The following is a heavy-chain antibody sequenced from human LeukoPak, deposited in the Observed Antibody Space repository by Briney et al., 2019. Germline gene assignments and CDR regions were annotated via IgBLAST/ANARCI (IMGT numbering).Heavy chain of an antibody. CDR2: IFDSGST. CDR3: ARLTYYYDTSGPRPYHFAY. J-gene: IGHJ4*02. Sequence: SETLSLTCTASGGSISSYYWSWIRQPPGKGLEWIGYIFDSGSTNYNPSLKSRVTISVDTSKNQFSLKLSSVTAADTAMYYCARLTYYYDTSGPRPYHFAYWRQGTLVTVSS. V-gene: IGHV4-59*01. CDR1: GGSISSYY. D-gene: IGHD3-22*01.